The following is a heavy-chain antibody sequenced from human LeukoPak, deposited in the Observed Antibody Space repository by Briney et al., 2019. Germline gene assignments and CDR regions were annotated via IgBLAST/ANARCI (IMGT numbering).Heavy chain of an antibody. V-gene: IGHV1-24*01. Sequence: ASVKVSCKVSGYTLTELSMHWVRQAPGKGLEWMGGFDPEDGETIYAQKFQGRVTMTKDTSTDTAYMELSSLRSEDTAVYYCATVGYVAGYFDYWGQGTLVTVSS. CDR1: GYTLTELS. D-gene: IGHD5-12*01. CDR2: FDPEDGET. CDR3: ATVGYVAGYFDY. J-gene: IGHJ4*02.